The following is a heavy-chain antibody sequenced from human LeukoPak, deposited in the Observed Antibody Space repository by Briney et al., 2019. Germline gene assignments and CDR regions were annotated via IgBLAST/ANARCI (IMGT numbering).Heavy chain of an antibody. V-gene: IGHV1-18*01. CDR1: GYTFTSYG. Sequence: ASVKVSCKASGYTFTSYGISWVRQAPGQGLEWMGWISTYNGNTNNAQKLQGRVTMTTDTSTSTAYMELRSLRSDDTAVYYCARHYSSGWYLVSWFDPWGQGTLVTVSS. CDR3: ARHYSSGWYLVSWFDP. D-gene: IGHD6-19*01. J-gene: IGHJ5*02. CDR2: ISTYNGNT.